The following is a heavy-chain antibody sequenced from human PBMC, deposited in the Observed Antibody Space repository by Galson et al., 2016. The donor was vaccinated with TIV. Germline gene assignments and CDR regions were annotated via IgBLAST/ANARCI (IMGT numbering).Heavy chain of an antibody. V-gene: IGHV4-28*01. CDR1: GYSIIENNW. D-gene: IGHD5-12*01. CDR3: VGKATPGGYVFDI. J-gene: IGHJ3*02. CDR2: IHHNGGT. Sequence: LSLTCAVSGYSIIENNWWGWIRQSPGKGLQWIGYIHHNGGTHYNSSLKSRLTMSVDTSKNQFSLQLTSVPTIDTAVYYCVGKATPGGYVFDIWGQGTMVTVSS.